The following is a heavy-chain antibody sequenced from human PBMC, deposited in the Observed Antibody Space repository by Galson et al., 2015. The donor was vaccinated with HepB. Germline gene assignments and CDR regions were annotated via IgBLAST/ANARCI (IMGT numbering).Heavy chain of an antibody. Sequence: SLRLSCAASGFTFSRYGMHWARQAPGKGLEWVAVISFDGGIKFYADSVRGRLTISRDNSKNTLYLQMNSLRAEDTAVYYCARRWSTVKTPVSAFDIWGQGTMVTVSS. D-gene: IGHD4-23*01. CDR1: GFTFSRYG. CDR2: ISFDGGIK. CDR3: ARRWSTVKTPVSAFDI. J-gene: IGHJ3*02. V-gene: IGHV3-30*03.